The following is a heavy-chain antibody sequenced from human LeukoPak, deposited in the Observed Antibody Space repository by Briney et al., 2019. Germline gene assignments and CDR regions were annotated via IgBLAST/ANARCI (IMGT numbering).Heavy chain of an antibody. D-gene: IGHD3-22*01. V-gene: IGHV3-23*01. Sequence: GGSLSLSCAASGFTFSSAAMTWVRQAPGKGLEWVSTITGSDDRTYYADSVRGRFTISRDYSKNTLRLQMNSLRVEDTAIYYCAKGPQVGSGYHPDYWGQGTLVTVSS. CDR2: ITGSDDRT. CDR3: AKGPQVGSGYHPDY. CDR1: GFTFSSAA. J-gene: IGHJ4*02.